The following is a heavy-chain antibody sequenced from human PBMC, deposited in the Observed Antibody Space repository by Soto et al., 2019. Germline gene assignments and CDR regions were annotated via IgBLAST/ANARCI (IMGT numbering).Heavy chain of an antibody. CDR3: ARIKYSSSWYHYYYGMDV. J-gene: IGHJ6*02. CDR1: GYTFTSYA. D-gene: IGHD6-13*01. V-gene: IGHV1-3*01. Sequence: ASVKVSCKASGYTFTSYAMHWVRQAPGQRLEWMGWINAGNGNTKYSQKFQGRVTITRDTSASTAYMELSSLRSEDTAVYYCARIKYSSSWYHYYYGMDVWGQGTTVTVSS. CDR2: INAGNGNT.